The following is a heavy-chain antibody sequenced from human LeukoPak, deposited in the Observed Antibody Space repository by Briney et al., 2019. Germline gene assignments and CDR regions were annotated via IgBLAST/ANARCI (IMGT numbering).Heavy chain of an antibody. V-gene: IGHV1-2*02. CDR2: INPNSGGT. D-gene: IGHD5-18*01. CDR1: GDTFNSYV. J-gene: IGHJ4*02. CDR3: ARPSRGYSYGLDY. Sequence: ASVKVSCKASGDTFNSYVYTWVRQAPGQGLEWMGWINPNSGGTNYAQKFQGRVTMTRDTSISTAYMELSRLRSDDTAVYYCARPSRGYSYGLDYWGQGTLVTVSS.